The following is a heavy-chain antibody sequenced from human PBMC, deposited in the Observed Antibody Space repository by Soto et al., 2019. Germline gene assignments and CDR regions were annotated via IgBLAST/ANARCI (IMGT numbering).Heavy chain of an antibody. J-gene: IGHJ4*02. CDR2: IWYDGSNK. CDR1: GFTFSSDG. CDR3: ARGQQLVRYYFDY. V-gene: IGHV3-33*01. D-gene: IGHD6-13*01. Sequence: QVQLVESGGGVVQPGRSLRLSCAASGFTFSSDGMHWVRQAPGKGLEWVAVIWYDGSNKYYADSVKGRFTISRDNSKNTLYLQMNSLRAEDTAVYYCARGQQLVRYYFDYWGQGTLVTVSS.